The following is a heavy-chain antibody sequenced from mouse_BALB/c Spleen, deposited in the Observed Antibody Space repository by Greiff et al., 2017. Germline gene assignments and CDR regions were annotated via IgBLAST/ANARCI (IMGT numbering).Heavy chain of an antibody. Sequence: EVQLVESGGGLVQPGGSLRLSCATSGFTFTDYYMSWVRQPPGKALEWLGFIRNKANGYTTEYSASVKGRFTISRDNSQSILYLQMNTLRAEDSATYYCARGPIYYGYSFAYWGQGTLVTVSA. CDR3: ARGPIYYGYSFAY. D-gene: IGHD2-2*01. J-gene: IGHJ3*01. CDR2: IRNKANGYTT. CDR1: GFTFTDYY. V-gene: IGHV7-3*02.